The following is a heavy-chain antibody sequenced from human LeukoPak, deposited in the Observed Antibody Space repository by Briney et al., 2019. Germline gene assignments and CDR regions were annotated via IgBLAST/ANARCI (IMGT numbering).Heavy chain of an antibody. CDR2: IIPIFGTA. CDR3: ARDFGDSSGWYEFAY. V-gene: IGHV1-69*06. D-gene: IGHD6-19*01. Sequence: SVKVSCKASGGTFSSYAISWVRQAPGQGLEWVGRIIPIFGTANYAQKFQGRVTITADKSTSTAYMELSSLRSEDTAVYYCARDFGDSSGWYEFAYWGQGTLVTVSS. J-gene: IGHJ4*02. CDR1: GGTFSSYA.